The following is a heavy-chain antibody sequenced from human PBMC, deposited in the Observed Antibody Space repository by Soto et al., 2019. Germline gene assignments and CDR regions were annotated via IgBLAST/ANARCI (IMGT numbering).Heavy chain of an antibody. CDR2: IIPILGIA. CDR3: EHRLLLPAATRKKSDY. Sequence: SVKVSCKASGGTFSSYTISWVRQAPGQGLEWMGRIIPILGIANYAQKFQGRVTITADKSTSTAYMELSSLRSEDTAVYYCEHRLLLPAATRKKSDYWGRGTLVTVSS. J-gene: IGHJ4*02. CDR1: GGTFSSYT. V-gene: IGHV1-69*02. D-gene: IGHD2-2*01.